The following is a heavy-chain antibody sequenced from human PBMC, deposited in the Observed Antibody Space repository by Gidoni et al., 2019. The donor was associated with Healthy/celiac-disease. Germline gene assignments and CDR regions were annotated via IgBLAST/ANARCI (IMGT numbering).Heavy chain of an antibody. V-gene: IGHV4-34*01. CDR3: ARVPPYQLLSHPTRGWFDP. CDR2: INHSGST. Sequence: ETLSLTCAVYGGSFSGYYWSWIRQPPGKGLEWIGEINHSGSTNYNPSLKSRVTISVDTSKNQFSLKLSSVTAADTAVYYCARVPPYQLLSHPTRGWFDPWGQGTLVTVSS. CDR1: GGSFSGYY. D-gene: IGHD2-2*01. J-gene: IGHJ5*02.